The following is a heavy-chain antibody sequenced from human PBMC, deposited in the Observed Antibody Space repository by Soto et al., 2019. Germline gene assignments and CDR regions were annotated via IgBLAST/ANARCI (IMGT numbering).Heavy chain of an antibody. V-gene: IGHV3-48*04. CDR3: ARDKDWAFDY. D-gene: IGHD3-9*01. Sequence: ESVGHFVQPGGSLRLSCIASGFTFSSYSMVWVRQAPGKGLEWISYIFVDSSTIYYADSVKGRFTVSRDNSQNSLFLLMNSLRAEDTAVYYCARDKDWAFDYWGQGTLVTVSS. CDR1: GFTFSSYS. CDR2: IFVDSSTI. J-gene: IGHJ4*02.